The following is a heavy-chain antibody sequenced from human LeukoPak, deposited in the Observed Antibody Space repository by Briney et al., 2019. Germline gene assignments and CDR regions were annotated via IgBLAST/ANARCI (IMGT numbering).Heavy chain of an antibody. CDR1: GGSISSYY. J-gene: IGHJ4*02. V-gene: IGHV4-59*08. CDR2: IYYSGST. Sequence: SETLSLTCTVSGGSISSYYWSWIRQPPGKGLEWIGYIYYSGSTYYNPSLKSRVTISVDTSKNQFSLKLSSVTAADTAVYYCARLEGIVGATIDYWGQGTLVTVSS. D-gene: IGHD1-26*01. CDR3: ARLEGIVGATIDY.